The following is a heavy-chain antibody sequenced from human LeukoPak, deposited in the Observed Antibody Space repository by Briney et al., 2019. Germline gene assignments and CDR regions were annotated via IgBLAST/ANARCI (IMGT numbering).Heavy chain of an antibody. CDR3: ARVKGREGSTVIIDY. J-gene: IGHJ4*02. V-gene: IGHV4-59*02. D-gene: IGHD3-10*01. CDR2: ISHSGSV. CDR1: GGSVSNYY. Sequence: PSETQSLTCTVSGGSVSNYYWSWIRQSPGKGLEWIGYISHSGSVNYNPSLKSRVTMSVDTSKNQFSLKLSSVTAADTAVYYCARVKGREGSTVIIDYWGQGTLVTVSS.